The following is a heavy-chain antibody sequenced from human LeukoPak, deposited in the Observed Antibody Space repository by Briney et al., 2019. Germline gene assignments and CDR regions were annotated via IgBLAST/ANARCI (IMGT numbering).Heavy chain of an antibody. CDR3: AREISSSWYNLPYNWFDP. D-gene: IGHD6-13*01. CDR1: GGTFSSYA. CDR2: IIPTFGTA. V-gene: IGHV1-69*05. Sequence: SVKVPCKASGGTFSSYAISWVRQAPGQGLEWMGRIIPTFGTANYAQKFQGRVTITTDESTSTAYMELSSLRSEDTAVYYCAREISSSWYNLPYNWFDPWGQGTLVTVSS. J-gene: IGHJ5*02.